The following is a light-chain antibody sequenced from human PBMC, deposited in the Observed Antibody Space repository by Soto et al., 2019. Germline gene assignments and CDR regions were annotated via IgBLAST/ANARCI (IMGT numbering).Light chain of an antibody. CDR3: SSYTNINTRACV. CDR2: EVT. V-gene: IGLV2-14*01. Sequence: QSVLTQPASVSGSPGQSITISCTGTSGDIGSYNRVSWYQQHPGKAPKLIIYEVTDRPSGVSNRFSGSKSGNTASLTISGIQAEDEAEYYCSSYTNINTRACVFGTGTEVTVL. CDR1: SGDIGSYNR. J-gene: IGLJ1*01.